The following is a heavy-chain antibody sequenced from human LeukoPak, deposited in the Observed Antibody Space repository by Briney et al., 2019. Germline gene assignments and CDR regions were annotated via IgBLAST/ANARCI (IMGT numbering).Heavy chain of an antibody. V-gene: IGHV4-31*03. CDR3: ARAGLSGSHTFDY. J-gene: IGHJ4*02. CDR2: IYYSGST. Sequence: PSETLSLTCTVSGGSISSGGYYWSWIRQHPGKGLEWIGYIYYSGSTYYNPSLKSRVTISVDTSKNQFSLKLSSVTAADTAVYYCARAGLSGSHTFDYWGQGTLVTVSS. D-gene: IGHD1-26*01. CDR1: GGSISSGGYY.